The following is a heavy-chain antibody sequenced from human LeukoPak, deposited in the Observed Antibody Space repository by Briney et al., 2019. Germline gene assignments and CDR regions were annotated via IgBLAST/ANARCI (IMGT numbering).Heavy chain of an antibody. CDR2: IHYSGSA. D-gene: IGHD3-10*01. J-gene: IGHJ4*02. CDR3: ARGQWFRAF. V-gene: IGHV4-34*01. CDR1: GGSFSGYY. Sequence: PSETLSLTCAVYGGSFSGYYWTWIRQPPGKGLEWVGEIHYSGSATYNPSLKSRVTISVDTSKNQFSLKMNSVTAADTAVYYCARGQWFRAFWSRGTPVTVSS.